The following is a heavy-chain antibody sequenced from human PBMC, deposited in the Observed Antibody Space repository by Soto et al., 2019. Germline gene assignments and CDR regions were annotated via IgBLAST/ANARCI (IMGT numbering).Heavy chain of an antibody. Sequence: LSLTCAVYGGSFSGYYWSWIRHPPGKGLEWIGEINHSGSTNYNPSLKSRVTISVDTSKNQFSLKLSSVTAADTAVYYCAREEPATAAIGWGQGTLVTVSS. CDR2: INHSGST. CDR3: AREEPATAAIG. J-gene: IGHJ4*02. V-gene: IGHV4-34*01. D-gene: IGHD2-2*01. CDR1: GGSFSGYY.